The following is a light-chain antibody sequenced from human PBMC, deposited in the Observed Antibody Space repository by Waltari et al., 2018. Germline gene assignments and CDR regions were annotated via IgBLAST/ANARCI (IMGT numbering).Light chain of an antibody. CDR1: QGISNY. CDR3: QQLNSYAIT. Sequence: DIQLTQSPSFLCASVVDIVVITCRASQGISNYLAWYQQKPGKAPKLLIYTASTLQSGVPSRFIGSGFGIEFTLTISSLQPEDFATYYCQQLNSYAITFGQGTRLEIK. CDR2: TAS. V-gene: IGKV1-9*01. J-gene: IGKJ5*01.